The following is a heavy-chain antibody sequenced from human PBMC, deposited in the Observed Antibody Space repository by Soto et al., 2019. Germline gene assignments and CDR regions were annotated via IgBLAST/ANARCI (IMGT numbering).Heavy chain of an antibody. V-gene: IGHV4-4*02. J-gene: IGHJ4*02. Sequence: SETLSLTCTVSGGSMSSSNWWNWVRQPPGKGLEWIGETHYSGSTYYNPSLKSRVTISVDTSKNHFSLKLTSVTAADTAVYYCARPGGSGWFYFDSWGQGSQVTVSS. D-gene: IGHD6-13*01. CDR3: ARPGGSGWFYFDS. CDR1: GGSMSSSNW. CDR2: THYSGST.